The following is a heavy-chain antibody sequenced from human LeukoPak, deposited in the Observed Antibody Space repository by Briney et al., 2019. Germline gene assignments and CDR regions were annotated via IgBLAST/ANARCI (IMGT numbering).Heavy chain of an antibody. J-gene: IGHJ4*02. V-gene: IGHV3-21*01. CDR3: TRNSGSYVSYYFDF. D-gene: IGHD1-26*01. Sequence: PGGSLRLSCAASGFTFSSYSMNWVRQAPGKGLEWVSSISSSSSYIYYADSVKGRFTISRDNAKNSLYLQMNSLRAEDTAVYYCTRNSGSYVSYYFDFWGQGTLVTVSS. CDR1: GFTFSSYS. CDR2: ISSSSSYI.